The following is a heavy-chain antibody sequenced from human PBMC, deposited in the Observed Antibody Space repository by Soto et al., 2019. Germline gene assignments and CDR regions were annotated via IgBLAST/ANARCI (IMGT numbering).Heavy chain of an antibody. CDR2: ISAYNGNT. CDR3: ARAFRRGITGTSAPSYYYYYCMDV. V-gene: IGHV1-18*01. CDR1: GYTFTSYG. Sequence: GASVKVSCKASGYTFTSYGISWVRQAPGQGLEWMGWISAYNGNTNYAQKLQGRVTMTTDTSTSTAYMELRSLRSDDTAVYYCARAFRRGITGTSAPSYYYYYCMDVWGHGTTVTVSS. D-gene: IGHD1-20*01. J-gene: IGHJ6*02.